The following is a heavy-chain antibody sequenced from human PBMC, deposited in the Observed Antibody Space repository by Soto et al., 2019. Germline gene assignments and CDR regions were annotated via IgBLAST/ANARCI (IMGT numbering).Heavy chain of an antibody. J-gene: IGHJ3*02. CDR3: ARPEVDDLES. CDR2: IIPIFGTA. CDR1: GGTFSRYA. V-gene: IGHV1-69*06. Sequence: SSVKVSCTASGGTFSRYAISWGRQAPGQGLEWMGGIIPIFGTANYAQKFQGRVTITADKSTSTAYMELSSLRSEDTAVYYCARPEVDDLESWVQGTMVTVSS.